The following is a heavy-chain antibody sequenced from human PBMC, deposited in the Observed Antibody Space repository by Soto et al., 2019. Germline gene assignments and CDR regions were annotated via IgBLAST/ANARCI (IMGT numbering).Heavy chain of an antibody. CDR1: GFTFSSYW. V-gene: IGHV3-7*01. D-gene: IGHD1-7*01. CDR3: ARDSSSLHGTYGFEGYYSYYYMDV. J-gene: IGHJ6*03. CDR2: IKQDGSEK. Sequence: PGGSLRLSCAASGFTFSSYWMSWVRQAPGKGLEWVANIKQDGSEKYYVDSVKGRFTISRDNAKNSLYLQMNSLRAEDTAVYYCARDSSSLHGTYGFEGYYSYYYMDVWGKGTTVTVSS.